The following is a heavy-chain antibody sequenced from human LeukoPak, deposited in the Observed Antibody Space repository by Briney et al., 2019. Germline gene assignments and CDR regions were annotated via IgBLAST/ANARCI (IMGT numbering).Heavy chain of an antibody. D-gene: IGHD2-15*01. CDR3: AKDKRGYCSGGSCYFGWFDP. J-gene: IGHJ5*02. CDR1: GFTFSSYA. V-gene: IGHV3-23*01. Sequence: GGSLRLSCAASGFTFSSYAMSWVRQAPGKGLEWVSAISGSGGSTYYADSVKGRFTISRDNSKNTLYLQMNSLRAEDTAVYYCAKDKRGYCSGGSCYFGWFDPWGQGTLVTVSS. CDR2: ISGSGGST.